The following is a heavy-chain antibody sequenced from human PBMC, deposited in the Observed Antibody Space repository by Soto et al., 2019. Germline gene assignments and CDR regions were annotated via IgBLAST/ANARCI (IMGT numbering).Heavy chain of an antibody. D-gene: IGHD3-10*01. CDR3: ARASWFGEFLFFDY. CDR1: GFTFSSYG. Sequence: GGSLRLSCAASGFTFSSYGMHWVRQAPGKGLEWVAVIWYDGSNKYYADSVKGRFTISRDNSKNTLYLQMNSLRAEDTAVYYCARASWFGEFLFFDYWGQGTLVTVSS. J-gene: IGHJ4*02. CDR2: IWYDGSNK. V-gene: IGHV3-33*01.